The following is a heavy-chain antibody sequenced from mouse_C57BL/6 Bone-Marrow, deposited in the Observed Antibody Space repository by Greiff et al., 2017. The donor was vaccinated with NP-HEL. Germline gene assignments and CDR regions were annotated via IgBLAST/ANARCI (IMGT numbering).Heavy chain of an antibody. D-gene: IGHD1-1*01. V-gene: IGHV1-64*01. CDR3: ARWDYGSSYPYFDY. J-gene: IGHJ2*01. Sequence: VQLQQPGAELVKPGASVKLSCKASGYTFTSYWMHWVKQRPGQGLEWIGMIHPNSGSTNYNEKFKSKATLTVDKSSSTAYMQLSSLTSEDSAVYYCARWDYGSSYPYFDYWGQGTTLTVSS. CDR1: GYTFTSYW. CDR2: IHPNSGST.